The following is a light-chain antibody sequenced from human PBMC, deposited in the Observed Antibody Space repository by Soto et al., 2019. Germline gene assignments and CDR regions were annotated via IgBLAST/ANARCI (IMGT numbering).Light chain of an antibody. J-gene: IGKJ4*01. CDR3: QHRGNWPSVT. CDR2: SAS. Sequence: EIVMTQSPATLSVSPGERATLSCRASQRVTSNLAWYQQKPGQAPRLLLHSASSRATGIPARFSASGSGTEFTLTISSLQSEDFAVYYCQHRGNWPSVTFGGGTKLQIK. CDR1: QRVTSN. V-gene: IGKV3-15*01.